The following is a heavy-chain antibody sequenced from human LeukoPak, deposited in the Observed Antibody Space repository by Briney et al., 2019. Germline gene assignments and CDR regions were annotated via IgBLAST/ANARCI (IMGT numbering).Heavy chain of an antibody. CDR3: ARHQRGLSRARGGDAFDI. CDR1: GGSISPYY. J-gene: IGHJ3*02. CDR2: IYYSGST. V-gene: IGHV4-59*08. Sequence: PSETLSLTCTVSGGSISPYYWSWIRQPPGKGLEWIGYIYYSGSTNYNPSLKSRLTISVDTSKNQLSLKLTSVTAADTALYYCARHQRGLSRARGGDAFDIWGQGTMVTVSS. D-gene: IGHD6-6*01.